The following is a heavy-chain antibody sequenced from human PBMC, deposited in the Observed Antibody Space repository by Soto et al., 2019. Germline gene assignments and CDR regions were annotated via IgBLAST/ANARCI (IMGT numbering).Heavy chain of an antibody. Sequence: QVQLVQSGAEVKKPGSSVKVSCQASVGTFSSYAISWVRQAPGQGLEWLGGIIPIFGTANYAQKFQGRVTITADDSTSTAYMELGSVRSADTAVYYCASQYGGSEGSGYGYWGQGPLVTVSS. CDR2: IIPIFGTA. D-gene: IGHD5-12*01. CDR3: ASQYGGSEGSGYGY. CDR1: VGTFSSYA. V-gene: IGHV1-69*12. J-gene: IGHJ4*02.